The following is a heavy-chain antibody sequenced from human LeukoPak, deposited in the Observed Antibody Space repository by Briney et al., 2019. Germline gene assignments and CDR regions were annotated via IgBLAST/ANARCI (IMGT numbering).Heavy chain of an antibody. CDR1: GYTFTSYS. D-gene: IGHD2-15*01. CDR3: ARASYCSDGSCYSDY. J-gene: IGHJ4*02. Sequence: ASVKVSCKASGYTFTSYSISWVRQAPGQGPEWMGLMSAYNGNTIYAQKVKGRVTMTTDTSTSTAYMELRSLKSDDTAVYYCARASYCSDGSCYSDYWGQGTLVTVSS. CDR2: MSAYNGNT. V-gene: IGHV1-18*01.